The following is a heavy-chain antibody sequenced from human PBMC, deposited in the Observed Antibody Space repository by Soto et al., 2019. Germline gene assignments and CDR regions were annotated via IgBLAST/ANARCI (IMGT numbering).Heavy chain of an antibody. J-gene: IGHJ4*02. CDR1: GFTFSSYS. CDR3: ARDAGYKYGPQYYFEY. V-gene: IGHV3-48*01. D-gene: IGHD1-20*01. CDR2: ISSGSSTI. Sequence: GGSLRLSCAASGFTFSSYSMNWVRQAPGKGLEWVSYISSGSSTIYYADSVKGRFTISRDSVKNSLYLQMNSLRAEDTAVYYCARDAGYKYGPQYYFEYWGQGTRVTVSS.